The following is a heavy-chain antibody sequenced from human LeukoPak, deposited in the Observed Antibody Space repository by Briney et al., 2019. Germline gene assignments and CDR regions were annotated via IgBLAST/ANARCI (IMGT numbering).Heavy chain of an antibody. J-gene: IGHJ4*02. CDR1: GGSFSGYY. V-gene: IGHV4-34*01. D-gene: IGHD3-10*02. CDR3: ARVGDYVDY. CDR2: INHSGST. Sequence: SETLSLTCAVYGGSFSGYYWSWIRQPPGKGLEWIGEINHSGSTNYNPSLKSRVTISVDTSKNQFSLKLSSVTAADTAVYYCARVGDYVDYWGQGTLVTVSS.